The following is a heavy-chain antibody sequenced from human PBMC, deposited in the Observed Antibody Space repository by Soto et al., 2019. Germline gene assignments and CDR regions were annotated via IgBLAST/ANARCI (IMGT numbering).Heavy chain of an antibody. CDR2: INHSGST. Sequence: SETLSLTCAVYGGSFSGYYWSWIRQPPGKGLEWIGEINHSGSTNYNPSLKSRVTISVDTSKNQFSLKLSSVTAADTAVYYCAGVDTAMVHSYFDYWGQGTLVTVSS. CDR1: GGSFSGYY. CDR3: AGVDTAMVHSYFDY. J-gene: IGHJ4*02. V-gene: IGHV4-34*01. D-gene: IGHD5-18*01.